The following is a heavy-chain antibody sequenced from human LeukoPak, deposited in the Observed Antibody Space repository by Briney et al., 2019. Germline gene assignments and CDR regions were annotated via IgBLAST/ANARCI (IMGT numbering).Heavy chain of an antibody. Sequence: GGSLRLSCAASGFTFSSYWMSWARQAPGKGLEWVANIKQDGSEKYYVDSVKGRFTISRDNAKNSLYLQMNSLRAEDTAIYYCVRDRGTYRPIDYWGQGTLVTVSS. CDR1: GFTFSSYW. V-gene: IGHV3-7*03. CDR3: VRDRGTYRPIDY. J-gene: IGHJ4*02. D-gene: IGHD1-26*01. CDR2: IKQDGSEK.